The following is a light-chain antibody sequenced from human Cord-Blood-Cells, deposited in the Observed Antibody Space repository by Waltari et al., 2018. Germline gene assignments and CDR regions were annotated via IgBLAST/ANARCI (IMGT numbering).Light chain of an antibody. CDR3: QAWDSSTVV. CDR2: QVS. Sequence: SSELTQPPSVSVSPGQTDSLTCSRDKSGDTSACWYQQKPGQAPVLVIYQVSKRPSGIPERFSGSNSGNTATLTISGTQAMDEADYYCQAWDSSTVVFGTGTKVTVL. J-gene: IGLJ1*01. CDR1: KSGDTS. V-gene: IGLV3-1*01.